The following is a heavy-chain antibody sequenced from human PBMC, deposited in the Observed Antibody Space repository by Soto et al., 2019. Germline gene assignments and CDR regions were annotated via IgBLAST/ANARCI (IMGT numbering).Heavy chain of an antibody. CDR1: GYTFTGYY. CDR2: INPNSGGT. D-gene: IGHD1-26*01. CDR3: ARGGGSNYYYYGVDV. V-gene: IGHV1-2*04. J-gene: IGHJ6*02. Sequence: ASVKVSCKASGYTFTGYYMHWVRQAPGQGLEWMGWINPNSGGTNYAQKFQGWVTMTRDTSISTAYMELSRLRSDDTAVYYCARGGGSNYYYYGVDVWGQGTTVTVSS.